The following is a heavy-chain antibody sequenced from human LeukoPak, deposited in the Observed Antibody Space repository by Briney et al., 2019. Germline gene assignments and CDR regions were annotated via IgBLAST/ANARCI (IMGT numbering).Heavy chain of an antibody. D-gene: IGHD5-18*01. Sequence: SETLSLTCTVSGGSISSYYWSWIRQPAGRGLEWIGRIYTSGSTNYNPSLKSRVTISVDTSKNQFSLRLSSVTAADTAVYYCARGGDTAMVPYYYYMDVWGKGTTVTISS. J-gene: IGHJ6*03. CDR1: GGSISSYY. CDR3: ARGGDTAMVPYYYYMDV. V-gene: IGHV4-4*07. CDR2: IYTSGST.